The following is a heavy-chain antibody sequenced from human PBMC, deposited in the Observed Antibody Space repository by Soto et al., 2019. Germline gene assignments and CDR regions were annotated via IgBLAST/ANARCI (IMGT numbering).Heavy chain of an antibody. V-gene: IGHV1-18*01. D-gene: IGHD3-10*01. CDR2: INTYNGNT. CDR3: ARGVGSGTYYNQYNWFDP. CDR1: GYTFTSYG. J-gene: IGHJ5*02. Sequence: ASVKVSCKASGYTFTSYGISWVRQAPGQGLGWMGWINTYNGNTNHAQKLQGRVTMTTDTSTSTAYMELRSLRSDDTAVYYCARGVGSGTYYNQYNWFDPWGQGTLVTVSS.